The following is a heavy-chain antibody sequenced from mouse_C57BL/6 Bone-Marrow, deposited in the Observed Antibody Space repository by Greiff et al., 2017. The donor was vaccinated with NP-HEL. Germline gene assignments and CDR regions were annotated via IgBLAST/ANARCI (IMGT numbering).Heavy chain of an antibody. J-gene: IGHJ3*01. Sequence: QVQLQQSGPELVRPGASVKISCKAPGYTFTSHWMQWVRQRPGQGLEWIGEIFPGSGSTYYNEKFKGKATLTVDTSSSTAYMQLSSLTSEDSAVYFGARDDYDGAWFAYWGQGTLVTVSA. V-gene: IGHV1-56*01. CDR2: IFPGSGST. CDR1: GYTFTSHW. D-gene: IGHD2-4*01. CDR3: ARDDYDGAWFAY.